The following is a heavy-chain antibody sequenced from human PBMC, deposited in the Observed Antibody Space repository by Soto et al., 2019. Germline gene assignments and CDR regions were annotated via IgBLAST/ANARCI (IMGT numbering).Heavy chain of an antibody. J-gene: IGHJ6*02. V-gene: IGHV1-69*08. CDR3: ARDQTTVTGYYYGMDV. CDR2: IIPILGIA. Sequence: QVQLVQSGAEVKKPGSSVKVSCKASGGTFSSYTISWVRQAPGQGLEWMGRIIPILGIANYAQKFQGRVTITADKSTSTADMELSSLRSEATAVYYCARDQTTVTGYYYGMDVWGQGTTVTVSS. CDR1: GGTFSSYT. D-gene: IGHD4-17*01.